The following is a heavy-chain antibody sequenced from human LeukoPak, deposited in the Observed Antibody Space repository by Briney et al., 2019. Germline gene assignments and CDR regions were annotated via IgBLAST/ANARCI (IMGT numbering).Heavy chain of an antibody. Sequence: SQTLSLTCTVSGGSISSGGYYWGWIRQPPGKGLERIGSIYHSGSAYYNPSLKSRVTISVDTSKNQFSLKLSSVTAADTAVYYCARPFSHYYDSSGYGGAFDIWRQGTMVTVSS. CDR3: ARPFSHYYDSSGYGGAFDI. D-gene: IGHD3-22*01. J-gene: IGHJ3*02. V-gene: IGHV4-39*07. CDR2: IYHSGSA. CDR1: GGSISSGGYY.